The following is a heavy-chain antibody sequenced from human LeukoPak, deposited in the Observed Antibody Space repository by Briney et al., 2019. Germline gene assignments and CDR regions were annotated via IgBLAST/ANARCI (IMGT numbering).Heavy chain of an antibody. CDR3: ARFSRGSDYYFGY. Sequence: SETLSLTCTVSGGSISSGDYYWSWIRQPPGKGLEWIGYIYYTGSTYYNPSLKSRVTISGDTFKNQLSLKLSSVTAADTAVYYCARFSRGSDYYFGYWGQGTLVTVSS. CDR1: GGSISSGDYY. D-gene: IGHD5-12*01. V-gene: IGHV4-30-4*01. CDR2: IYYTGST. J-gene: IGHJ4*01.